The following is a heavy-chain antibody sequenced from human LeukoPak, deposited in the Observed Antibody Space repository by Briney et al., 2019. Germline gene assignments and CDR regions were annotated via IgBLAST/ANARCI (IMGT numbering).Heavy chain of an antibody. V-gene: IGHV3-48*04. CDR3: ARESYYGSGSYCDY. Sequence: GGSLRLSCAASGFTFSDYSMNWVRQAPGKGLEWVSYISSSGSTIYYADSVKGRFTISRDNAKNSLYLQMNSLRAEDTAVYYCARESYYGSGSYCDYWGQGTLVTVSS. CDR1: GFTFSDYS. J-gene: IGHJ4*02. CDR2: ISSSGSTI. D-gene: IGHD3-10*01.